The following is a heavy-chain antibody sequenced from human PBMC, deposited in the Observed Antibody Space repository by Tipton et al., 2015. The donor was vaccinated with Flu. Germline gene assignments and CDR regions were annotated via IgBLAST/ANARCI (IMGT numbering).Heavy chain of an antibody. Sequence: QLVQSGAEVKKPGASVKVSCKASGYTFTGYYMHWVRQAPGQGLEWMGWINPNSGGTNYAQKFQGRVTMTRDTSISTAYMELSRLRSDDTAVYYCAGGVAGPFGDYYYYYGMDVWGQGTTVTVSS. V-gene: IGHV1-2*02. D-gene: IGHD6-19*01. CDR2: INPNSGGT. CDR1: GYTFTGYY. CDR3: AGGVAGPFGDYYYYYGMDV. J-gene: IGHJ6*02.